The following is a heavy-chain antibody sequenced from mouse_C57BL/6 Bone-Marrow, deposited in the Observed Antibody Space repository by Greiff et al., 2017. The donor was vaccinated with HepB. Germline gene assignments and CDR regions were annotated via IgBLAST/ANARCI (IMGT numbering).Heavy chain of an antibody. CDR3: TRKYDYQAWLAY. J-gene: IGHJ3*01. Sequence: QVHVKQSGAELVRPGASVTLSCKASGYTFTDYEMHWVKQTPVHGLEWIGAIDPETGGTAYNQKFKGKAILTADKSSSTAYMELRSLTSEDSAVYYCTRKYDYQAWLAYWGQGTLVTVSA. V-gene: IGHV1-15*01. CDR2: IDPETGGT. CDR1: GYTFTDYE. D-gene: IGHD2-4*01.